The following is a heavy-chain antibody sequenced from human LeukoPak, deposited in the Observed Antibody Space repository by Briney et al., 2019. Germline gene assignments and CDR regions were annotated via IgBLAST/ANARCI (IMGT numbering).Heavy chain of an antibody. CDR3: ARGALAYCGGDCHGGFDP. CDR2: IYYSGST. V-gene: IGHV4-59*01. D-gene: IGHD2-21*01. Sequence: SETLSLTCTVSGGSISSYYWSWIRQPPGKGLEWLGYIYYSGSTNYNPSLKSRVTISVDTPKNQFSLKLSSVTAADTAVYYCARGALAYCGGDCHGGFDPWGQGTLVTVSS. J-gene: IGHJ5*02. CDR1: GGSISSYY.